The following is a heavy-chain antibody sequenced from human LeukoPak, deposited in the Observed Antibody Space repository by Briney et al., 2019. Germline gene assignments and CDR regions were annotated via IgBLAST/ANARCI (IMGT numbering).Heavy chain of an antibody. CDR3: ARRLGTVAATFDY. Sequence: PSETLSLTCTVSGGSISSYYWSWIRQPPGKGLEWIGYIYYSGSTNYNPSLKSRVTVSVDTSNNQFSLKLSSVTAADTAVYYCARRLGTVAATFDYWGQGTLVTVSS. V-gene: IGHV4-59*01. CDR2: IYYSGST. J-gene: IGHJ4*02. CDR1: GGSISSYY. D-gene: IGHD1-26*01.